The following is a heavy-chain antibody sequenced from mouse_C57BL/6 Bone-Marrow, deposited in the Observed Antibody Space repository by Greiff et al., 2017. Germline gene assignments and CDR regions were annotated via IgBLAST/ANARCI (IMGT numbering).Heavy chain of an antibody. J-gene: IGHJ4*01. D-gene: IGHD6-5*01. CDR2: IDPENGDT. Sequence: VQLKESGAELVRPGASVKLSCTASGFNIKDDYMHWVKQRPEQGLEWIGWIDPENGDTEYASKFQGKATIKTDTSSNTAYLQLSSLTPEDTAVYYCTLICPYWGQGTAVTVSS. V-gene: IGHV14-4*01. CDR1: GFNIKDDY. CDR3: TLICPY.